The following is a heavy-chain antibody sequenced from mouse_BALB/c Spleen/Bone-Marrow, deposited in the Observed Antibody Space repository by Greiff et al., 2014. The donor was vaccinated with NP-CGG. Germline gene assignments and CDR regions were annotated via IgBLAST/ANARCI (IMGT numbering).Heavy chain of an antibody. CDR2: TSYSGST. CDR3: ARYYGSSYYAMDY. J-gene: IGHJ4*01. D-gene: IGHD1-1*01. V-gene: IGHV3-2*02. CDR1: GYSITSDYA. Sequence: EVKLMESGPGLVKPSQSLSLTCTVTGYSITSDYAWNWIRQFPGNKLEWMGYTSYSGSTSYNPSLKSRISITRDTSKNQFFLQLNSVTTEDTATYYCARYYGSSYYAMDYWGQGTSVTVSS.